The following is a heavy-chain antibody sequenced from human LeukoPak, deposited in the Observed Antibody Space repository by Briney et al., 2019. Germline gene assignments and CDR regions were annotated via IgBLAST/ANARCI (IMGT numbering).Heavy chain of an antibody. D-gene: IGHD6-19*01. J-gene: IGHJ4*02. Sequence: GGSLRLSCVASGFTFSSYSMNWVRQAPGKGLEWVSSISSSSSYIYYADSVKGRFTISRDNAKNSLYLQMNSLRAEDTAVYYCARASTTSGWFDYWGQGTLVTVSS. CDR3: ARASTTSGWFDY. CDR1: GFTFSSYS. CDR2: ISSSSSYI. V-gene: IGHV3-21*01.